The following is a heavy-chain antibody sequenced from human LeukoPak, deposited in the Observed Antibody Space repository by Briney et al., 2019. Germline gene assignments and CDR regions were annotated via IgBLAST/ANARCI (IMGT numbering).Heavy chain of an antibody. CDR2: ISGSGGST. CDR1: GFTFSSYA. CDR3: AKDLSDYDFWSGPGYFDY. Sequence: GGSLRLSCAASGFTFSSYAMSWVRQAPGKGLEWVSAISGSGGSTYYADSVKGRFTISRDNSKNTLYLQMISLRAEDTAVYYCAKDLSDYDFWSGPGYFDYWGQGTLVTVSS. D-gene: IGHD3-3*01. V-gene: IGHV3-23*01. J-gene: IGHJ4*02.